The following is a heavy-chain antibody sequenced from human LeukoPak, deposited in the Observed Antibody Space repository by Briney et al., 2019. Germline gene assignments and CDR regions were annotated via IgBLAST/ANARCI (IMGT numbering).Heavy chain of an antibody. Sequence: SETLSLTCAVYGGSFTTYYGTWIRQPPGKGLEWIGEINLRGTTNYNPSLKSRVTISLDTSKNQFSLKLTSVTAADTAVYYCARVYYSGSYDYWYFDLWGRGTLVTVSS. D-gene: IGHD1-26*01. J-gene: IGHJ2*01. CDR2: INLRGTT. CDR3: ARVYYSGSYDYWYFDL. CDR1: GGSFTTYY. V-gene: IGHV4-34*01.